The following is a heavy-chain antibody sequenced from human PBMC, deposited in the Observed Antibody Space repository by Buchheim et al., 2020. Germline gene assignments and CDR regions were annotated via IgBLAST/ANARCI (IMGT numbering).Heavy chain of an antibody. J-gene: IGHJ6*02. D-gene: IGHD6-13*01. V-gene: IGHV3-7*01. CDR3: AREGGSYSSSWYYYYYGMDV. Sequence: EVQLVESGGGLVQPGGSLRLSCAASGFTFSSYWMSWVRQAPGKGLEWVANIKQDGSEKYYVDSVKGRFTISRDNAKNSLYLQMNSLRAEDTAVYYCAREGGSYSSSWYYYYYGMDVWGQGTT. CDR1: GFTFSSYW. CDR2: IKQDGSEK.